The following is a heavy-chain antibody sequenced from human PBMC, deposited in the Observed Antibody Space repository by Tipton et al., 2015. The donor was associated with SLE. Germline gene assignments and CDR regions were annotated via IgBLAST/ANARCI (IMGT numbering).Heavy chain of an antibody. CDR2: IYSGGST. V-gene: IGHV3-53*01. CDR1: GFTFSSYW. CDR3: ARERPSGGATFDY. D-gene: IGHD1-26*01. Sequence: SLRLSCAASGFTFSSYWMSWVRQAPGKGLEWVSVIYSGGSTYYADSVKGRFTISRDNSKNTLYLQMNSLRAEDTAVYYCARERPSGGATFDYWGQGTLVTVSS. J-gene: IGHJ4*02.